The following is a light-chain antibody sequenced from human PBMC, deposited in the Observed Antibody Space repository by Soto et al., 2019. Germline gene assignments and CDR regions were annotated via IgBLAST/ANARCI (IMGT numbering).Light chain of an antibody. V-gene: IGKV1-6*02. CDR1: HGFIND. CDR2: AAS. J-gene: IGKJ3*01. CDR3: LQDYNYPFT. Sequence: IQMTQAPSYLFASFWGRGIITFRASHGFINDLGWYQQRPGKAPKVLIYAASYLQSGVPSRFSGSGSGTDFTLTISSLQPEDFATYYCLQDYNYPFTFGPGTKVDIK.